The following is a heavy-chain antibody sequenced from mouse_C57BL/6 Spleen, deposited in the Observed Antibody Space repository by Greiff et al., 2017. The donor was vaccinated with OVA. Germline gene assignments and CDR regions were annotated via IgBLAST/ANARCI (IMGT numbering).Heavy chain of an antibody. Sequence: DVKLQESGAELVRPGASVKLSCTASGFNIKDDYMHWVKQRPEQGLEWIGWIDPENGDTEYASKFQGKATITADTSSNTAYLQLSSLTSEDTAVYYCTTHSNYGYFEVWGTGTTVTVSS. CDR3: TTHSNYGYFEV. CDR2: IDPENGDT. D-gene: IGHD2-5*01. V-gene: IGHV14-4*01. CDR1: GFNIKDDY. J-gene: IGHJ1*03.